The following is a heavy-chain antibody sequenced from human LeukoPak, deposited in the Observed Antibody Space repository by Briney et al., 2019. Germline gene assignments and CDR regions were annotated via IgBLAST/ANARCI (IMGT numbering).Heavy chain of an antibody. J-gene: IGHJ6*03. V-gene: IGHV4-61*02. CDR3: ARAVTKDYCTNGVCYITAQYYYYYYYMDV. Sequence: SQTLSLTCTVSGGSISSGSYYWRWIRQPAGKGLEWIGRIYMSGSTNYNPSLKSRVTISVYKSKNEFSLMLSSVTAADTAVYYCARAVTKDYCTNGVCYITAQYYYYYYYMDVWGKGTTVTVSS. CDR2: IYMSGST. CDR1: GGSISSGSYY. D-gene: IGHD2-8*01.